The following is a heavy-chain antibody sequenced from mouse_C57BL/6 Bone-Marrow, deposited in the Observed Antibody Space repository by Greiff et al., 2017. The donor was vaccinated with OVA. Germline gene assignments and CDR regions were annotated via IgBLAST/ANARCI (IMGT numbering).Heavy chain of an antibody. CDR2: LDPENGDT. J-gene: IGHJ3*01. D-gene: IGHD2-1*01. V-gene: IGHV14-4*01. Sequence: VQLQQSGAELVRPGASVKMSCTASGFNIKDDYMHWVKQRPEQGLEWIGWLDPENGDTEYASKFQGKATITADTSSNTAYLQLSSLTSEDTAVYYWAMVTAFAYWGQGTLVTVSA. CDR1: GFNIKDDY. CDR3: AMVTAFAY.